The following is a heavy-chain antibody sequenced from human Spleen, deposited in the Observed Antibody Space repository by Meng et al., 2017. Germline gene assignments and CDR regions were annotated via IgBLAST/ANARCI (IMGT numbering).Heavy chain of an antibody. J-gene: IGHJ5*02. CDR2: INHSGST. Sequence: QVHLQESGPGLVKPSGTLSLTCAVSGGSIGSSYWWSWVRQSPGKGLEWIGEINHSGSTNYNPSLKSRVTISVDTSKNQFSLKLSSVTAADTAVYYCARVCPVDSSSPSPGWFDPWGQGTLVTVSS. CDR1: GGSIGSSYW. V-gene: IGHV4-4*02. D-gene: IGHD6-13*01. CDR3: ARVCPVDSSSPSPGWFDP.